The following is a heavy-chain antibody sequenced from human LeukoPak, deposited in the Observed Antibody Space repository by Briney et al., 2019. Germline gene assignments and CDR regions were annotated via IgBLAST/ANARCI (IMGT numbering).Heavy chain of an antibody. D-gene: IGHD1-26*01. CDR3: AREGHSGSYIDY. CDR1: GGTFSSYA. J-gene: IGHJ4*02. V-gene: IGHV1-69*04. CDR2: IIPILGIA. Sequence: ASVKVSCKASGGTFSSYAISWVRQAPGQGLEWMGRIIPILGIANYAQKFQGRVTMTTDTSTSTAYMELRSLRSDDTAVYYCAREGHSGSYIDYWGQGTLVTVSS.